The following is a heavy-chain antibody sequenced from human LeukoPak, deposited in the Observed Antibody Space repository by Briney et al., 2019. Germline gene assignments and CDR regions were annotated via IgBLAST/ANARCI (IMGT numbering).Heavy chain of an antibody. D-gene: IGHD1-20*01. J-gene: IGHJ6*03. Sequence: AGGSLRLSCAASGFTFSSYSMNWVRQAPGKGLEGVSSISSSSSYIYYADSVKGRFTISRDNAKNSLYLQMNSLRAEDTAVYYCARDTNWNYYYYYMDVWGKGTTVTVSS. CDR3: ARDTNWNYYYYYMDV. V-gene: IGHV3-21*01. CDR1: GFTFSSYS. CDR2: ISSSSSYI.